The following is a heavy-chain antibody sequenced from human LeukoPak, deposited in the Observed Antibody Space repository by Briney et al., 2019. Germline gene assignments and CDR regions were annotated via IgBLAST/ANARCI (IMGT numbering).Heavy chain of an antibody. CDR3: ARGSSGWWSDFDY. CDR2: LYSGGST. D-gene: IGHD6-19*01. CDR1: GFTVSSNY. J-gene: IGHJ4*02. V-gene: IGHV3-53*01. Sequence: PGGSLRLSCAASGFTVSSNYMSWVRQAPGKGLEWVSVLYSGGSTYYADSVKGRFTISRDNSKNTLYLQMNSLRAEDTAVYYCARGSSGWWSDFDYWGQGTLVTVSS.